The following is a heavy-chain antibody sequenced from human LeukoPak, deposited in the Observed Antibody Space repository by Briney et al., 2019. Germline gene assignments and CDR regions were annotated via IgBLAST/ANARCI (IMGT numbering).Heavy chain of an antibody. V-gene: IGHV4-59*01. CDR3: ARDIAAAGTSWFDP. Sequence: SETLSLTCTVSGGSISSYYWSWIRQPPGKGLEWIGYIYYSGSTNYNPSLKSRVTISVDTSKNQFSLKLSSVTAADTAVYYCARDIAAAGTSWFDPWGQGTLVTVSS. CDR2: IYYSGST. J-gene: IGHJ5*02. D-gene: IGHD6-13*01. CDR1: GGSISSYY.